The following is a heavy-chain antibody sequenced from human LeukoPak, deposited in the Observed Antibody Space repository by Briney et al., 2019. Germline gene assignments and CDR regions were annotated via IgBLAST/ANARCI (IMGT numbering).Heavy chain of an antibody. CDR2: VSFDAGNK. Sequence: QTGGSLRLSCEASGFPFSTYAKNWVRHAPGKGLEWVAAVSFDAGNKYYTDSVRGRFTISRDNSKNTLYLQMNSLRAEDTAVYFCARDQGPHSGYNSFFDYWGQGTLVTVSS. D-gene: IGHD5-12*01. J-gene: IGHJ4*02. CDR1: GFPFSTYA. V-gene: IGHV3-30*04. CDR3: ARDQGPHSGYNSFFDY.